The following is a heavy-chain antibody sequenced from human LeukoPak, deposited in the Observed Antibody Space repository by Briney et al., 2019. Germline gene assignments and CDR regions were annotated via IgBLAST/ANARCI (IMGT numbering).Heavy chain of an antibody. V-gene: IGHV4-30-2*01. J-gene: IGHJ6*03. CDR2: IYHSGST. CDR1: GGSISSGGYY. Sequence: SETLSLTCTVSGGSISSGGYYWSWIRQPPGKGLEWIGYIYHSGSTYYNPSLKSRVTISVDRSKNQFSLKLSSVTAADTAVYYCARNKGNSSSWYQGWDYYYYMDVWGKGTTVTVSS. CDR3: ARNKGNSSSWYQGWDYYYYMDV. D-gene: IGHD6-13*01.